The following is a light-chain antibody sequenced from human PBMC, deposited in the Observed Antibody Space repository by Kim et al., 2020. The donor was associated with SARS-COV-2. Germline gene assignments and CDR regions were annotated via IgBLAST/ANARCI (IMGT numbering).Light chain of an antibody. CDR3: QQYNNWPPYT. CDR1: QSVSSN. Sequence: EIVMTQSPATLSVSPGERATLSCRASQSVSSNLAWYQQKPGQAPRLLIYGASTRATGVPARFSGSGSGTDFTLTISSLQSEDFAVYYCQQYNNWPPYTFGQETKLEI. J-gene: IGKJ2*01. CDR2: GAS. V-gene: IGKV3-15*01.